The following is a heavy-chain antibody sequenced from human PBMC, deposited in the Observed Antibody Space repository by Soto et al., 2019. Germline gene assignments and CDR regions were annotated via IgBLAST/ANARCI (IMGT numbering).Heavy chain of an antibody. CDR2: IWYDGSNK. CDR1: GDTFTSYY. J-gene: IGHJ4*02. D-gene: IGHD3-22*01. Sequence: SCKAPGDTFTSYYLNWVRQAPGKGLEWVAVIWYDGSNKYYADSVKGRFTISRDNSKNTLYLQMNSLRAEDTAVYYCARSYYYDSSGYSPIGYWGQGTLVAVSS. CDR3: ARSYYYDSSGYSPIGY. V-gene: IGHV3-33*01.